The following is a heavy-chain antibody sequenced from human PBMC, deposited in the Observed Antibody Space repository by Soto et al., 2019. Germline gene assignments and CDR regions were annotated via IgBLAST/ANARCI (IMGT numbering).Heavy chain of an antibody. J-gene: IGHJ3*02. D-gene: IGHD3-3*01. CDR3: ARDEWAFDI. CDR2: IYYSGST. CDR1: GGSISSYY. V-gene: IGHV4-59*01. Sequence: QVQLQESGPGLVKPSETLSLTCTVSGGSISSYYWSWIRQPPGKGLEWIGYIYYSGSTNYNPSLKSRVPLSVDTSKDQFSLKLSSVTAADTAVYYCARDEWAFDIWGQGTMVTVSS.